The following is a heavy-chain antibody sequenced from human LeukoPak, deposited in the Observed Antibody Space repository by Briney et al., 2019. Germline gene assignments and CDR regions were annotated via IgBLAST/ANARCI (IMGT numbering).Heavy chain of an antibody. J-gene: IGHJ4*02. CDR2: ISYDGSNK. Sequence: GGSLRLSCAASGFTFSSYAMHWVRQAPGKGLEWVVVISYDGSNKYYADSVKGRFTISRDNSKNTLYLQMNSLRAEDTAVYYCARAYCSGGSCSWPFDYWGQGTLVTVSS. CDR3: ARAYCSGGSCSWPFDY. D-gene: IGHD2-15*01. V-gene: IGHV3-30-3*01. CDR1: GFTFSSYA.